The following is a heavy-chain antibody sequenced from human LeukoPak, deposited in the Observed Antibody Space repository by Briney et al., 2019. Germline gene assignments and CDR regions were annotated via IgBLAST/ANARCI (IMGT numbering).Heavy chain of an antibody. V-gene: IGHV3-23*01. Sequence: GGSLRLSCAASGFTFSSYAMSWVRQAPGKGLEWVSAISGSGGSTYYADSVKGRFTISRDNSKNTLYLQMNSLRAEDTAVYYCARGSTYYDFWSGLSFGYWGQGTLVTVSS. D-gene: IGHD3-3*01. J-gene: IGHJ4*02. CDR2: ISGSGGST. CDR3: ARGSTYYDFWSGLSFGY. CDR1: GFTFSSYA.